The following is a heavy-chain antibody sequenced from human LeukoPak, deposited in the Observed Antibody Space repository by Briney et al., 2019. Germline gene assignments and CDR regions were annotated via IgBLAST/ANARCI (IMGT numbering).Heavy chain of an antibody. Sequence: SETLSLTCAVYGGSFSGYYWSWIRQPPGKGLEWIGEINHSGSTNYNPSLKSRVTISVDTSKNQFSLKLSSVTAADTAVYYCARTPLIVVVPAAILGREPYGMDVWGQGTTVTVSS. CDR3: ARTPLIVVVPAAILGREPYGMDV. J-gene: IGHJ6*02. CDR2: INHSGST. D-gene: IGHD2-2*01. CDR1: GGSFSGYY. V-gene: IGHV4-34*01.